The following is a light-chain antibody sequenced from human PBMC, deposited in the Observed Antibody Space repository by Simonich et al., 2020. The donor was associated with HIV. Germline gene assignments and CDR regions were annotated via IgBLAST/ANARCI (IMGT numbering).Light chain of an antibody. V-gene: IGKV1-27*01. J-gene: IGKJ5*01. CDR3: QQYDSLPLT. CDR1: QGIRNY. CDR2: AAS. Sequence: DIQMTQSPSSLSASVGGRVTITCRASQGIRNYLAWYQQKPGKVPKLLIYAASTLQSGVPSRFSGSGSGTDFTLTISSLQPEDAAIYYCQQYDSLPLTFGQGTRLEIK.